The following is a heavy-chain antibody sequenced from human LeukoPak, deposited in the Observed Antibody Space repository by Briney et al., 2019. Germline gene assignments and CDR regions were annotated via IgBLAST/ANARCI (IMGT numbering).Heavy chain of an antibody. CDR3: ARVSTSSYFFQH. V-gene: IGHV1-69*04. D-gene: IGHD2-15*01. Sequence: EASVKVSCKASGGTFSSYAISWVRQAPGQGLEWMGRIIPILGIANYAQKFQGRVTITADKSTSTAYMELSSLRSDDTAVYYCARVSTSSYFFQHWGQGTLVTVSS. CDR1: GGTFSSYA. CDR2: IIPILGIA. J-gene: IGHJ1*01.